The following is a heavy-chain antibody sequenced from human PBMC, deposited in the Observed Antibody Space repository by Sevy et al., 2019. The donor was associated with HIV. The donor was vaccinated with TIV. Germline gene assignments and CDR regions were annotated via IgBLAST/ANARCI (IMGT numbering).Heavy chain of an antibody. D-gene: IGHD3-22*01. CDR3: AKDKNPGIYAVAMIVVVSWAAFDI. Sequence: GGSLRLSCAASGFTFDDYAMHWVRQAPGKGLEWVSGISWNSGSIGYADSVKGRFTISRDNAKNSLYLQMNSLRAEDTALYYCAKDKNPGIYAVAMIVVVSWAAFDIWGQGTMVTVSS. V-gene: IGHV3-9*01. J-gene: IGHJ3*02. CDR1: GFTFDDYA. CDR2: ISWNSGSI.